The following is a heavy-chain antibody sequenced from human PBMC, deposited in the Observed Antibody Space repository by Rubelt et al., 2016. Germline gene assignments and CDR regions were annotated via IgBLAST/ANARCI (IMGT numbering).Heavy chain of an antibody. CDR1: GGSFSGYY. CDR3: ATLRTAAGTWPSSRDY. Sequence: QVQLQQWGAGLLKPSETLSLTCAVYGGSFSGYYWSWIRQPPGKGLEWIGEINHSGSTNYNPSLKSRVTISVDTSKNHFARKLASVTAADTAVYHCATLRTAAGTWPSSRDYWGQGTLVTVSA. D-gene: IGHD6-13*01. V-gene: IGHV4-34*01. CDR2: INHSGST. J-gene: IGHJ4*02.